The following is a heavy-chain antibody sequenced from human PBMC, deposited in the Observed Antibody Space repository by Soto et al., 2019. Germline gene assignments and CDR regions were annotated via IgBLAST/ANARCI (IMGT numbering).Heavy chain of an antibody. V-gene: IGHV3-30*18. CDR3: AKGDWFDP. J-gene: IGHJ5*02. Sequence: QVQLVESGGGVVQPARSLRLSCAASGFTFSNYGMHWVRQAPGKGLECVAVISYDGRNKYYADTVKGRFSISRDNSKTTLYVQMNSLRAEDTAVYYCAKGDWFDPWGQGTLVTVSS. CDR1: GFTFSNYG. CDR2: ISYDGRNK.